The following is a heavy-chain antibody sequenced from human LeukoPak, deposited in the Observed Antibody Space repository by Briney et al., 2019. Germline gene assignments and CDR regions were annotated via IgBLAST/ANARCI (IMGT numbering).Heavy chain of an antibody. CDR3: ARARSLGIAAAGTVWWGFTPTKYYMDV. D-gene: IGHD6-13*01. V-gene: IGHV1-8*01. CDR2: MNPNSGNT. J-gene: IGHJ6*03. CDR1: GYTFTSYD. Sequence: ASVKVSYKASGYTFTSYDINWVRQATGQGLEWMGWMNPNSGNTGYAQKFQGRVTMTRNTSISTAYMELSSLRSEDTAVYYCARARSLGIAAAGTVWWGFTPTKYYMDVWGKGTTVTVSS.